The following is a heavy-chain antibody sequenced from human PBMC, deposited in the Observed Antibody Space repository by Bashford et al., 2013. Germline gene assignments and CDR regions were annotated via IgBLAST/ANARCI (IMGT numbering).Heavy chain of an antibody. V-gene: IGHV4-59*12. D-gene: IGHD2-15*01. J-gene: IGHJ6*02. CDR1: GGSISSYY. Sequence: SETLSLTCTVSGGSISSYYWSWIRQPPGKGLEWIGYIYYSGSTNYNPSLKSRVTISVDTSKNQFSLKLSSVTAADTAVYYCARERGSLHGDMDVVGPRDHGHRSP. CDR3: ARERGSLHGDMDV. CDR2: IYYSGST.